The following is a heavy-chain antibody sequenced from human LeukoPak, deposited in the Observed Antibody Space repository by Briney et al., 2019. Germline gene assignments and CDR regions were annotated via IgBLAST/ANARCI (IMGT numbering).Heavy chain of an antibody. J-gene: IGHJ4*02. CDR3: ARALSSAWGLVDC. CDR1: GFTFTTYS. CDR2: IKSDGRRT. Sequence: PGGSLRLSCAASGFTFTTYSMHWVSQVPGRGLVWVSLIKSDGRRTYYADSVKGRFTISRDNAKSTLYLQMDSQRAEDTAVYYCARALSSAWGLVDCWGQGTLVTVSS. V-gene: IGHV3-74*01. D-gene: IGHD6-19*01.